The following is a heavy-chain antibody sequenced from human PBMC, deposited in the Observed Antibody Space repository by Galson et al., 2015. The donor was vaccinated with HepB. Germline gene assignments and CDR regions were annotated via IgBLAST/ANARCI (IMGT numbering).Heavy chain of an antibody. D-gene: IGHD6-19*01. V-gene: IGHV4-31*03. CDR2: IYYSGST. CDR1: GGSISSGGYY. Sequence: TLSLTCTVSGGSISSGGYYWSWIRQHPGKGLEWIGYIYYSGSTYYNPSLKSRVTISVDTSKNQFSLKLSSVTAADTAVYYCAGGGKQWLVRYYFDYWGQGALVTVSS. CDR3: AGGGKQWLVRYYFDY. J-gene: IGHJ4*02.